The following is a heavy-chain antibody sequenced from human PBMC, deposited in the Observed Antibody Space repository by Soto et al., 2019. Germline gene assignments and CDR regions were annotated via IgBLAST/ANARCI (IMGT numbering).Heavy chain of an antibody. J-gene: IGHJ4*02. CDR1: GYTFTSYA. CDR2: INGGNGNT. V-gene: IGHV1-3*05. Sequence: QVQLVQSGAEEKKPGASVKVSCKASGYTFTSYAMHWVRQAPGQRLEWMGWINGGNGNTKYSQKFQGRVTITRDTSASTAYMELSSLTSEDTAVYYCARSFVVVTDFDYWGQGTLVTVSS. D-gene: IGHD2-21*02. CDR3: ARSFVVVTDFDY.